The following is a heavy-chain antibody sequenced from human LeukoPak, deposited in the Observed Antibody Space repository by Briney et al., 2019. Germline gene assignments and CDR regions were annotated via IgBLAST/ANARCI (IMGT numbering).Heavy chain of an antibody. J-gene: IGHJ3*02. CDR2: IYYSGST. D-gene: IGHD3/OR15-3a*01. Sequence: SETVSLTRTVSGGSIRSYYRSWIRQPPGKGQEWIRYIYYSGSTNYNPSLQSRVTISVDTSKNQLSLKVSSVTAADTAVYYCSRRWTGDAFDIWGQRTMVTVSS. CDR1: GGSIRSYY. V-gene: IGHV4-59*01. CDR3: SRRWTGDAFDI.